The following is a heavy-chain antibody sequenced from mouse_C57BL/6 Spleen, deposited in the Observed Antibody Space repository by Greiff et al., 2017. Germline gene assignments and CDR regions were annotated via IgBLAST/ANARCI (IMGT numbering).Heavy chain of an antibody. Sequence: QVQLQQSGAELVRPGSSVKLSCKASGYTFTSYWMDWVKQRPGQGLEWIGNIYPSDSETHYNQKFKDKATLTVDKSSSTAYMQLSSLTSEDSAVYYCARGGYYSPAWFAYWGQGTLVTVSA. CDR3: ARGGYYSPAWFAY. J-gene: IGHJ3*01. CDR2: IYPSDSET. CDR1: GYTFTSYW. D-gene: IGHD2-12*01. V-gene: IGHV1-61*01.